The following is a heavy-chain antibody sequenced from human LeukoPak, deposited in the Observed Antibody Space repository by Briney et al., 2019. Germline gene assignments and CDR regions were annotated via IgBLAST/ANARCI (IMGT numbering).Heavy chain of an antibody. CDR2: ISGSGGST. CDR1: GFTFSSYA. Sequence: GGSLRLSCAASGFTFSSYAMSWVRQAPGKGREWVSAISGSGGSTYYADSVKGRFTISRDNSKNTLYLQMNSLRAEDTAVYYCVFSSYSGYDYTYYYGMDVWGQGTTVTVSS. J-gene: IGHJ6*02. CDR3: VFSSYSGYDYTYYYGMDV. V-gene: IGHV3-23*01. D-gene: IGHD5-12*01.